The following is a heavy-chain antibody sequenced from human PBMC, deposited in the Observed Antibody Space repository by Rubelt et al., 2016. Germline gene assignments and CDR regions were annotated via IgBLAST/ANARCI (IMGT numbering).Heavy chain of an antibody. J-gene: IGHJ2*01. Sequence: QVQLQESGPGLVKPSETLSLTCTVSSGSISDYYWNWIRQAPGQGLELIGYIYYSGSTNYNPSLKSRITMSVDTSKNQFSLKLSSVTAADTAVYYCAGDSRLSYTWYFDLWGRGTLVTVSS. CDR3: AGDSRLSYTWYFDL. V-gene: IGHV4-59*01. CDR1: SGSISDYY. CDR2: IYYSGST. D-gene: IGHD3-10*01.